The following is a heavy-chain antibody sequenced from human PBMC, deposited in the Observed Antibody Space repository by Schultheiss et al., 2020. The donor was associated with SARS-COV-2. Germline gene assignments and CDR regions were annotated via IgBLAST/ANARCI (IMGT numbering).Heavy chain of an antibody. V-gene: IGHV3-9*01. D-gene: IGHD4-17*01. J-gene: IGHJ6*02. CDR3: ARNRRIPYGNYYYYGMDV. CDR1: GFTFSSYA. CDR2: ISWNSGSI. Sequence: GGSLRLSCAASGFTFSSYAMHWVRQAPGKGLEWVSGISWNSGSIGYADSVKGRFTISRDNAKNSLYLQMNSLRAEDTAVYYCARNRRIPYGNYYYYGMDVWGQGTTVTVSS.